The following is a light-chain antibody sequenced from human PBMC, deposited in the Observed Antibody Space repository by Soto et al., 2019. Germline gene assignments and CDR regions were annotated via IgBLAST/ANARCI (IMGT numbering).Light chain of an antibody. CDR2: SAS. V-gene: IGKV1-39*01. J-gene: IGKJ1*01. CDR3: QQSYSPPWT. CDR1: QSISTY. Sequence: DIPMTQSPSSLSASVGDRVTITCRASQSISTYLNWYQQKPGKAPEFLIYSASSLQSGVPSRFRGRGPWTGFTLTTNSLQTEDFATYYCQQSYSPPWTFGKGNTVEIK.